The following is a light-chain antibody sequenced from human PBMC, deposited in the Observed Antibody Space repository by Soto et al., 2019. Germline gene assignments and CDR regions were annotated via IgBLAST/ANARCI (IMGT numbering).Light chain of an antibody. CDR3: QQYNNWPPWT. CDR1: QSVSSN. J-gene: IGKJ1*01. CDR2: GAS. V-gene: IGKV3-15*01. Sequence: IVMTQAPATLCVSTGERATLSCRASQSVSSNLALYQQKPGHAPRLLIYGASTRATCIPARFSGSGSGTEFTLTISSLQSEDFAVYYCQQYNNWPPWTFGQGTMVDVK.